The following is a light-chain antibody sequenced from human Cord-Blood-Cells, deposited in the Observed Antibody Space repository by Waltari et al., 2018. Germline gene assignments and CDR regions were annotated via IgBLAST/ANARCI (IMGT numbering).Light chain of an antibody. Sequence: DIVMTQSALSLPVTPGEPASIPCRSSQSLLHSNGYNYLDWYLQKPGQSPQLLVYLGSNRASGVPDRFSGSGSGTDFTLKISRVEAEDVGVYYCMQALQTIFTFGPGTKVDIK. V-gene: IGKV2-28*01. CDR1: QSLLHSNGYNY. J-gene: IGKJ3*01. CDR2: LGS. CDR3: MQALQTIFT.